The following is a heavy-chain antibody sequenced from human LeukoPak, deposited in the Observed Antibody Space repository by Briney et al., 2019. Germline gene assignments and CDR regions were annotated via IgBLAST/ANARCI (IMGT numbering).Heavy chain of an antibody. CDR1: GFTFSSYS. CDR2: ISSSSSYI. Sequence: GGSLRLSCAASGFTFSSYSMKWVRQAPGKGLEWVSFISSSSSYIYYRDSVKGRFTISRDNAKNSLYLQMNSLRAEDTAVYYCARGTMFPYYFDYWGQGTLVTVSS. D-gene: IGHD3-10*02. V-gene: IGHV3-21*01. CDR3: ARGTMFPYYFDY. J-gene: IGHJ4*02.